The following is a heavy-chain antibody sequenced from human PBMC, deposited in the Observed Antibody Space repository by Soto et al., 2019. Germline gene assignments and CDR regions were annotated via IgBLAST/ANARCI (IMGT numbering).Heavy chain of an antibody. J-gene: IGHJ5*02. CDR2: IWYDGSNK. V-gene: IGHV3-33*08. Sequence: GGSLRLSCAASGFTFSSYGMHWVRQAPGKGLEWVAVIWYDGSNKYYADSVKGRFTISRDNSKNTLYLQMNSLRAEDTAVYYCARGSYGVWFWFDPWGQGTLVTVSS. CDR3: ARGSYGVWFWFDP. D-gene: IGHD4-17*01. CDR1: GFTFSSYG.